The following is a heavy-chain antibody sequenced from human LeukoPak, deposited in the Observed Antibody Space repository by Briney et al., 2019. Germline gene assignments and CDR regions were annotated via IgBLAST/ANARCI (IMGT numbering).Heavy chain of an antibody. D-gene: IGHD6-19*01. J-gene: IGHJ4*02. CDR1: GGSISSYY. Sequence: PSETLSLTCTVSGGSISSYYWSWIRQPPGKGLEWIGYIYYSGSTNYNPSLKSRVTISVDTSKNQFSLKLSSVTAADTAVYYCASPSEDSSGWESFDYWGQGTLVTVSP. CDR2: IYYSGST. CDR3: ASPSEDSSGWESFDY. V-gene: IGHV4-59*01.